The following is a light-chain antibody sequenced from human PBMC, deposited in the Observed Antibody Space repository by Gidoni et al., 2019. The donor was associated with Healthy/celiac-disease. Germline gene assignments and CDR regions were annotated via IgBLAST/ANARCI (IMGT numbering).Light chain of an antibody. Sequence: EILLPRSPATLSLSPGERATLSCRASQSVSSYLAWYQQKPGQAPRLLIYDASNRAPGIPASFSGSGAGTDFTLTISSLELEDFAVYYCQQRSNWLPCRFGQGTKLEIK. CDR1: QSVSSY. CDR2: DAS. J-gene: IGKJ2*04. V-gene: IGKV3-11*01. CDR3: QQRSNWLPCR.